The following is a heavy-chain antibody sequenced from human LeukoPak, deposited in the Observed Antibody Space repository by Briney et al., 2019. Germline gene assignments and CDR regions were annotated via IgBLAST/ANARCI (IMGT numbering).Heavy chain of an antibody. D-gene: IGHD2-8*01. CDR3: AKPADARWPPGFDY. V-gene: IGHV3-30*18. Sequence: KPGGSLRLSCAASGFTFSSYGMHWVRQAPGKGLEWVAVISYDGSIKYYTDSVKGRFTISRDNSKNTLYLQMNSLRAEDTAVYYCAKPADARWPPGFDYWGQGTLVTVSS. CDR1: GFTFSSYG. J-gene: IGHJ4*02. CDR2: ISYDGSIK.